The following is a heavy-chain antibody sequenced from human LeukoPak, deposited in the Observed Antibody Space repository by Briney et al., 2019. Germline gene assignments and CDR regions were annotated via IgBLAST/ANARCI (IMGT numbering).Heavy chain of an antibody. CDR2: INHSGST. Sequence: SETLSLTCAVYGGSFSGYYWSWIRQPPGKGLEWIGEINHSGSTNYNPSLKSRVTISVDTFKIQFSLKLSSVTAADTAVYYCARGLLRYFDWLPEYYFDYWGQGTLVTVSS. D-gene: IGHD3-9*01. CDR1: GGSFSGYY. CDR3: ARGLLRYFDWLPEYYFDY. V-gene: IGHV4-34*01. J-gene: IGHJ4*02.